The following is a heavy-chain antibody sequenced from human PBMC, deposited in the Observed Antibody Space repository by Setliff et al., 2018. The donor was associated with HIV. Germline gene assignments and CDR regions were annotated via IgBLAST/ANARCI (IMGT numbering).Heavy chain of an antibody. Sequence: PSETLSLTCTVSGGSMNSYYWNWIRQPPGKGLEWMGYIYYSGSTNYNPSLRSRVTISVDTSKNLFSLKLSSVTAADTAVYYCARGYGAAGGGYWGQGTLVTVSS. J-gene: IGHJ4*02. CDR2: IYYSGST. V-gene: IGHV4-59*08. CDR3: ARGYGAAGGGY. CDR1: GGSMNSYY. D-gene: IGHD6-25*01.